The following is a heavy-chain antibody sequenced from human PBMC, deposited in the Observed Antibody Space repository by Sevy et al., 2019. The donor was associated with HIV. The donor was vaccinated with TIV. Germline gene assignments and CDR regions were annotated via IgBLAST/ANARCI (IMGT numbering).Heavy chain of an antibody. Sequence: GGSLRLSCAASGFTFSSYAMHWVRQAPGKGLEWVAVISYDGSKKYYADSVKGRFTISRDNSKNTLYLQMNSLRAEDTAVYYCARDGGYCSGGSCYIDAFDIWGQGTMVTVSS. CDR3: ARDGGYCSGGSCYIDAFDI. V-gene: IGHV3-30-3*01. CDR1: GFTFSSYA. J-gene: IGHJ3*02. D-gene: IGHD2-15*01. CDR2: ISYDGSKK.